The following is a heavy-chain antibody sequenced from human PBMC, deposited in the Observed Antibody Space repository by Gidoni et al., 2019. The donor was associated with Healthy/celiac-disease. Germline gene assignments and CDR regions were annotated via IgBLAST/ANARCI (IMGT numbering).Heavy chain of an antibody. Sequence: EVQLVESGGGLVQPGGSLRLSCAASGFTFSSSEMNWVRQAPGKGLGLVSYISSSGSTIYYAGSVKGRFTISRDKAKKSIYLEMNSLGAEDTAVYYCAGDAAAGTVYFQHWGQGTLVTVSS. D-gene: IGHD6-13*01. CDR1: GFTFSSSE. CDR2: ISSSGSTI. V-gene: IGHV3-48*03. CDR3: AGDAAAGTVYFQH. J-gene: IGHJ1*01.